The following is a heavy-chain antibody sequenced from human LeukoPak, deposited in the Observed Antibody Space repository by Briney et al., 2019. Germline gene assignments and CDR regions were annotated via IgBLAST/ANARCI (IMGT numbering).Heavy chain of an antibody. V-gene: IGHV3-7*01. J-gene: IGHJ4*02. D-gene: IGHD3-22*01. CDR2: IKQDGSEK. CDR1: GFTFSSYW. CDR3: ARVDYSSSGYYIHY. Sequence: GGSLRLSCAASGFTFSSYWMSWVRQAPGKGLEWVANIKQDGSEKYYVDSVKGRFTISRDNAKNSLYLQMNSLRAEDTAVYYCARVDYSSSGYYIHYWGQGTPVTVSS.